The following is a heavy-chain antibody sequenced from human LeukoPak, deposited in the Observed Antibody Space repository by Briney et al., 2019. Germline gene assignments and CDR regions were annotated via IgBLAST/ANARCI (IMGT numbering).Heavy chain of an antibody. Sequence: PSETLSLTCTVSGGSISSGGYYWSWIRQHPGKGPEWTGYIYYSGSTYYNPSLKSRVTISVDTSKNQFSLKLSSVTAADTAVYYCARSRRLGDLSLNYWGQGTLVTVSS. D-gene: IGHD3-16*02. CDR3: ARSRRLGDLSLNY. J-gene: IGHJ4*02. CDR2: IYYSGST. CDR1: GGSISSGGYY. V-gene: IGHV4-31*03.